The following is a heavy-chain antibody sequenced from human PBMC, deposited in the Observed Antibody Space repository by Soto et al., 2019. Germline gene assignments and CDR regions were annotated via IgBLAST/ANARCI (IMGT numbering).Heavy chain of an antibody. V-gene: IGHV4-30-4*02. Sequence: SETLSLTCTVSGGSISSGDFYWSWLRQSPGKGLEWIGYISYTGSTHYNPSLKSRVTISVDTSKNQFSLRLSSVTAADTAVYYCARGLNWIDPWGQGTLVTVSS. CDR1: GGSISSGDFY. CDR3: ARGLNWIDP. CDR2: ISYTGST. J-gene: IGHJ5*02.